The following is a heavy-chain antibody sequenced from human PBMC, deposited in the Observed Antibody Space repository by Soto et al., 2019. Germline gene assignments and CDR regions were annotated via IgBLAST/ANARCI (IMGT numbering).Heavy chain of an antibody. D-gene: IGHD1-1*01. Sequence: SDTLSLTCNFSCESLIGYYWSWIRPPPGKGLEWVGRIYATGSTDYNPSLKSRITMSVDMSKKQFSLTLRSVTAADTAIYYCVRDGTKNLRDRFDPWGRGILVTVSS. CDR1: CESLIGYY. CDR3: VRDGTKNLRDRFDP. J-gene: IGHJ5*02. CDR2: IYATGST. V-gene: IGHV4-4*07.